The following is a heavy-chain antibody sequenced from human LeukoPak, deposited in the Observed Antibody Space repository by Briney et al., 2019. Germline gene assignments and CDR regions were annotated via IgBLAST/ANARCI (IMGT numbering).Heavy chain of an antibody. Sequence: GGSLRLSCAASGFTFSRFAMGWVRQTPGKGLEWVSAISNIGDTYFADSVKGRFTISRDNSKDTLYLQMSSLRAEDTAVYYCAKYFGFCGVTGCPAGWCMDVWGTGTTVTVSS. J-gene: IGHJ6*03. V-gene: IGHV3-23*01. CDR1: GFTFSRFA. D-gene: IGHD2-21*01. CDR2: ISNIGDT. CDR3: AKYFGFCGVTGCPAGWCMDV.